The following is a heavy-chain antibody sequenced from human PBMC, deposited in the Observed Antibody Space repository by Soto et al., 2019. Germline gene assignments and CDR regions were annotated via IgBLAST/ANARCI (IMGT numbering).Heavy chain of an antibody. CDR3: ARLLKGGTSDWNQIDL. J-gene: IGHJ5*02. V-gene: IGHV2-70*01. D-gene: IGHD1-1*01. CDR1: GFSRTSSGMS. Sequence: SGPTLVNPTHTLTLTCTFSGFSRTSSGMSETFILQRPGKVLEWLALTDDNDHKYYNSSLRTRLTLSKDTSKNHVVLTMTNMDPVDTGMYFCARLLKGGTSDWNQIDLWGQGTLVTVSS. CDR2: TDDNDHK.